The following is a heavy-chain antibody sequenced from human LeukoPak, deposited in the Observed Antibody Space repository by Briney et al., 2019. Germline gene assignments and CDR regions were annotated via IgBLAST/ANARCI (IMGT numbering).Heavy chain of an antibody. CDR3: ARGKKWELQPHFDY. D-gene: IGHD1-26*01. CDR2: IWYDGSNK. Sequence: GGALRLSCGASGFTFSTYGMHWVRQAPGKGLEWVAVIWYDGSNKYYADSVEGRFTISRDNSKNTLYLQMNRLRAEDTAVYYCARGKKWELQPHFDYWGQGTLVTVSS. CDR1: GFTFSTYG. J-gene: IGHJ4*02. V-gene: IGHV3-33*01.